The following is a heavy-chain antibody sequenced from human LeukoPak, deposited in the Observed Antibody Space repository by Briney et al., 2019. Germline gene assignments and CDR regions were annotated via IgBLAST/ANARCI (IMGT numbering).Heavy chain of an antibody. CDR1: GFSPVNNA. CDR2: ISASGGTT. V-gene: IGHV3-23*01. J-gene: IGHJ4*02. Sequence: GGSLRLSCAASGFSPVNNAIDWVRQAPGKGLEWVSGISASGGTTFYADSVKGRFTISRDNSKNTLYLQMNGLRAEDTAMYYCVKDSGWFHFDSWGQGTLVTVSS. D-gene: IGHD6-19*01. CDR3: VKDSGWFHFDS.